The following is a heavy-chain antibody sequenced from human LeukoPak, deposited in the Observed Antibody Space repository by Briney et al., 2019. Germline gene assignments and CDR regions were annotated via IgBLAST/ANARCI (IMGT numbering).Heavy chain of an antibody. J-gene: IGHJ3*02. Sequence: PSETLSLTCAVSGGSISSSNWWSWVRQPPGKGLEWIGEIYHSGSTNYNPSLKSRVTISVDKSKNHFSLKLSSVTAADTAVYYCARGIVITFGGVKHAFDIWGQGTMVTVSS. CDR2: IYHSGST. CDR3: ARGIVITFGGVKHAFDI. V-gene: IGHV4-4*02. D-gene: IGHD3-16*01. CDR1: GGSISSSNW.